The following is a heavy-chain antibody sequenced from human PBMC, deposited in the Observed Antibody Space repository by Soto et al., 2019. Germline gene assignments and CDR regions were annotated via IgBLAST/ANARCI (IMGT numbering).Heavy chain of an antibody. D-gene: IGHD3-22*01. V-gene: IGHV3-21*02. Sequence: EVQLVESGGGLVKPGGSLRLSCAASGFSFSSYRMNWVRQVPGKGLEWVSCISGSSSYMYYADSVKGRFTISRDNAKNSLYLEMNSLRAEDTAVYYCARPDSSGYYFVLWGQGTLVTVSS. CDR2: ISGSSSYM. J-gene: IGHJ4*02. CDR3: ARPDSSGYYFVL. CDR1: GFSFSSYR.